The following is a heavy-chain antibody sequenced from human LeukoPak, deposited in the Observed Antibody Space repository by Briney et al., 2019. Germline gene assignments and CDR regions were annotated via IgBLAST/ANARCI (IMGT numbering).Heavy chain of an antibody. CDR1: GGSFSGYY. V-gene: IGHV4-34*01. D-gene: IGHD2-15*01. CDR3: ARVLRYCSGGNCYFWFDP. CDR2: INHSGST. J-gene: IGHJ5*02. Sequence: SETLSLTCAVYGGSFSGYYWSWIRQPPGKGLEWIGEINHSGSTNYNPSLKSRVTISVDTSKNQFSLKLSSVTAADTAVYYCARVLRYCSGGNCYFWFDPWGQGTLVTVSS.